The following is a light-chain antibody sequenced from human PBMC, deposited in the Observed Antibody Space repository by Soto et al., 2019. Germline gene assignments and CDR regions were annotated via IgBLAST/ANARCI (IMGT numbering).Light chain of an antibody. V-gene: IGKV1-27*01. CDR2: GAS. CDR1: QAISNY. Sequence: DIQMTQSPSSLSASVGDRVTITCRASQAISNYLAWYQQKPGKVPKLLIYGASTLQSGVPSRFSGSGSGTDFTLTISRLQPEDVATYYCQKYDSAPDTFGQGTRLESK. J-gene: IGKJ5*01. CDR3: QKYDSAPDT.